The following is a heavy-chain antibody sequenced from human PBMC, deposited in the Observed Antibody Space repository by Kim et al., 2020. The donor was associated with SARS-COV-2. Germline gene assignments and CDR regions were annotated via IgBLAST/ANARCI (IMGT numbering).Heavy chain of an antibody. J-gene: IGHJ4*02. Sequence: ADSVKGRFTISRDNSKNTLYLQMNSLRAEDTAVYYCAAPGGYYDSSGPHFWGQGTLVTVSS. D-gene: IGHD3-22*01. V-gene: IGHV3-30*07. CDR3: AAPGGYYDSSGPHF.